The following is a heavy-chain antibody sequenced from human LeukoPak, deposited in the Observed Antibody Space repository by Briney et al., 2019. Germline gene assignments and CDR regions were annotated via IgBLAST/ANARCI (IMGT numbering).Heavy chain of an antibody. CDR3: ARDRCSSTSCYTELGFDP. CDR1: GYIFTSYA. V-gene: IGHV1-3*01. Sequence: ASVNVSCKASGYIFTSYAMHWVRQAPGQRLEWMGWINAGNGNTKYSQKFQGRVTITKDTSASTAYMELSSLRSEDTAVYYCARDRCSSTSCYTELGFDPWGQGTLVTVSP. J-gene: IGHJ5*02. D-gene: IGHD2-2*02. CDR2: INAGNGNT.